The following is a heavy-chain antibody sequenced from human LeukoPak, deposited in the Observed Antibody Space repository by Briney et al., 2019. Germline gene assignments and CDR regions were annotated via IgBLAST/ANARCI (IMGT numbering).Heavy chain of an antibody. Sequence: GASVKVSCKASGYTFTSYGISWVRQAPGQGLEWMGWISAYNGNTNYAQKLQGRVTMTTDTSTSTAYRELRSLRSDDTAVYYCARGRRYCSSTSCYNWFDPWGQGTLVTVSS. J-gene: IGHJ5*02. CDR1: GYTFTSYG. V-gene: IGHV1-18*01. D-gene: IGHD2-2*01. CDR3: ARGRRYCSSTSCYNWFDP. CDR2: ISAYNGNT.